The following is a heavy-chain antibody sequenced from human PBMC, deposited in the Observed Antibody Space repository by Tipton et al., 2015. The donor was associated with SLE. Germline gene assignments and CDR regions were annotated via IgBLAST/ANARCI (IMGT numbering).Heavy chain of an antibody. CDR3: ANIASAADYFDY. J-gene: IGHJ4*02. CDR1: GFSFSCYS. V-gene: IGHV3-21*01. D-gene: IGHD6-25*01. CDR2: ISSSSRHI. Sequence: SLRLSCAASGFSFSCYSMNWVRQAPGKGLEWVSSISSSSRHINYADSVRGRFTISRDNAKNSLYLEMSSLSPDDTAVYYCANIASAADYFDYWGQGTLVTVSS.